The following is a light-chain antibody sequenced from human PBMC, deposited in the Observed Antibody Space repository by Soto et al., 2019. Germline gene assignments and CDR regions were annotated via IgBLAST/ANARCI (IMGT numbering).Light chain of an antibody. CDR1: SSDVGGFNS. Sequence: QSVLTQPRSVSGSPGQSVTISCTGTSSDVGGFNSVSWYQQHLGKAPKLMIYDVNKRPSGVPDRFSGSKSGSTASLTISGLQAEDKADYYCCSYAGSYSYAFATGTKVTVL. J-gene: IGLJ1*01. V-gene: IGLV2-11*01. CDR2: DVN. CDR3: CSYAGSYSYA.